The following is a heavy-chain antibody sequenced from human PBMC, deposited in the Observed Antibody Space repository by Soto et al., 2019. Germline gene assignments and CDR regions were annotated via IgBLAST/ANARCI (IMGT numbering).Heavy chain of an antibody. J-gene: IGHJ4*02. CDR1: GFTFSSYA. Sequence: EVQLLESGGGLVQPGGSLRLSCAASGFTFSSYAMSWVRQAPGKGLEWVSAISGSGGSTYYADSVKGRFTISRDNSKNTLYLQMNSLRAEETAVYYCAKGPRDFWSGFGYFDYWGQGTLVTVSS. D-gene: IGHD3-3*01. CDR3: AKGPRDFWSGFGYFDY. CDR2: ISGSGGST. V-gene: IGHV3-23*01.